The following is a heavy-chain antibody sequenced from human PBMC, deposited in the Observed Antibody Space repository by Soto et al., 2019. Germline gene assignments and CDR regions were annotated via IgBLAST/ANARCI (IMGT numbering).Heavy chain of an antibody. CDR2: IYYSEST. V-gene: IGHV4-30-4*01. CDR3: ARVDYYDRSGYRDY. CDR1: GGPISSGDYY. Sequence: PSETLSLTCAVSGGPISSGDYYGILIREPPGKSLEWIGYIYYSESTYYNPALKSRVTISVDTSKTQFSLKLSSVTAADTAVYYCARVDYYDRSGYRDYWGQGTLVTVSS. J-gene: IGHJ4*02. D-gene: IGHD3-22*01.